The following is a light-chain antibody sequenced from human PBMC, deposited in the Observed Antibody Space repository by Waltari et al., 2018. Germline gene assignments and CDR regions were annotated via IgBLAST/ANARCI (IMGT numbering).Light chain of an antibody. CDR2: WAS. V-gene: IGKV4-1*01. J-gene: IGKJ5*01. Sequence: DIVMTQSPDSLAVSLGERATINCKSSETVLSTSNNKNYLAWYQQKPGQPPRMLLYWASTRESGVPDRFSGSGSRTYFTLSISSLQAEDVAIYFCQQYYSTPSFGQGTRLEIK. CDR1: ETVLSTSNNKNY. CDR3: QQYYSTPS.